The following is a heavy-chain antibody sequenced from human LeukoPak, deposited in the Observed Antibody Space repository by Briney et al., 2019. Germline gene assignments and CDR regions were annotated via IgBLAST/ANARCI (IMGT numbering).Heavy chain of an antibody. J-gene: IGHJ5*02. CDR2: IIPIFGIA. D-gene: IGHD3-10*01. V-gene: IGHV1-69*04. CDR1: GGTFSSYA. CDR3: ARDSGYGSEINWFDP. Sequence: ASVKVSCKASGGTFSSYAISWVRQAPEQGLEWMGRIIPIFGIANYAQKFQGRVTITADKSTSTAYMELSSLRSEDTAVYYCARDSGYGSEINWFDPWGQGTLVTVSS.